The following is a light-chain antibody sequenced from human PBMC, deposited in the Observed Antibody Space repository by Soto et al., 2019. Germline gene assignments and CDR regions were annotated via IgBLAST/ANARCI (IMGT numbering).Light chain of an antibody. CDR2: LTS. CDR1: QAVNTR. V-gene: IGKV3-11*01. J-gene: IGKJ1*01. CDR3: HQRQSWPRT. Sequence: EIVLTPSPATLSSFPGERATLSCRASQAVNTRLAWYQHKPGQAPRLLIYLTSNRATGIPARVSGSGSGTDVTLTISSLEPEDSAVYYCHQRQSWPRTFGQGTKVDIK.